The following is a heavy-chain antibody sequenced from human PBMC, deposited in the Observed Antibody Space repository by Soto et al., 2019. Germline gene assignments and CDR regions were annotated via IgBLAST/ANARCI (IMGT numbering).Heavy chain of an antibody. J-gene: IGHJ6*02. V-gene: IGHV1-69*12. Sequence: QVQLVQSGAEVKKPGSSVKVSCKASGGTFSSYAISWVRQAPGQGLEWMGGTIPIFGTANYAQKFQGRVTITADESTSTAYMELRSLRSEDTAVYYCARDKNSGYRGRVDYYYYGMDVWGQGTTVTVSS. D-gene: IGHD5-12*01. CDR1: GGTFSSYA. CDR3: ARDKNSGYRGRVDYYYYGMDV. CDR2: TIPIFGTA.